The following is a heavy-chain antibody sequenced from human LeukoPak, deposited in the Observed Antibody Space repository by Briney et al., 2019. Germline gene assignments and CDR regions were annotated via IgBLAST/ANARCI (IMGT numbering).Heavy chain of an antibody. CDR2: ISFSGIP. D-gene: IGHD3-16*01. CDR1: GGSISPYY. J-gene: IGHJ4*02. V-gene: IGHV4-59*08. Sequence: PSETLSLTCTVSGGSISPYYWSWIRQPPGKGLEWVGHISFSGIPHYNASLKSRVTMSVDTSRNHFSLILSSVTAAHTAFYYCVRHAGGTTYDYWGQGTLVTVSS. CDR3: VRHAGGTTYDY.